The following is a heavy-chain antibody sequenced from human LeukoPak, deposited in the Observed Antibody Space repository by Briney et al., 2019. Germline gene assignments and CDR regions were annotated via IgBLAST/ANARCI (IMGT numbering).Heavy chain of an antibody. CDR3: ARGWYYYDSSGPYDY. V-gene: IGHV3-30*04. CDR2: ISYDGGNK. CDR1: GFTFSSYA. D-gene: IGHD3-22*01. Sequence: GGSLRLSCAASGFTFSSYAMHWVRQAPGKGLEWVAVISYDGGNKYYADSVKGRFTISRDNSKNTLYLQMNSLRAEDTAVYYCARGWYYYDSSGPYDYWGQGTLVTVSS. J-gene: IGHJ4*02.